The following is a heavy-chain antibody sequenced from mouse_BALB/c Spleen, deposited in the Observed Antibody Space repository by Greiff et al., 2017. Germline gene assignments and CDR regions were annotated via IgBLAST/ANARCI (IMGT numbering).Heavy chain of an antibody. D-gene: IGHD2-3*01. Sequence: EVKLEESGGGLVKPGGSLKLSCAASGFTFSSYAMSWVRQSPEKRLEWVAEISSGGSYTYYPDTVTGRFTISRDNAKNTLYLEMSSLRSEDTAMYYCARDGDDGGNWGQGTLVTVSA. V-gene: IGHV5-9-4*01. CDR2: ISSGGSYT. CDR1: GFTFSSYA. J-gene: IGHJ3*01. CDR3: ARDGDDGGN.